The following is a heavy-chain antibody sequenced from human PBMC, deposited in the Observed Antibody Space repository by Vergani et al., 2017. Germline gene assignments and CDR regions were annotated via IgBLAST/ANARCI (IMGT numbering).Heavy chain of an antibody. CDR1: GDTFRSNT. J-gene: IGHJ6*01. D-gene: IGHD2-21*02. CDR3: ASDPLGYGGDPDDYYY. V-gene: IGHV1-69*08. Sequence: QVQLVQSGAEVKKPGSSVKVSCKASGDTFRSNTISWVRQVPGQGLEWMGRIIPVLGKTKYAQDFQGRLTITADTSTSTAYMELTSLRSQDTAVYYCASDPLGYGGDPDDYYY. CDR2: IIPVLGKT.